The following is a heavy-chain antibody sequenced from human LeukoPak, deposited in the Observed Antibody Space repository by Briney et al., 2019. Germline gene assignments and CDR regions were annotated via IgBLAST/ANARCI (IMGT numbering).Heavy chain of an antibody. CDR3: ARRGGSSSRRSPIDY. CDR1: GFTFNDHA. CDR2: INWNSDNI. J-gene: IGHJ4*02. D-gene: IGHD6-6*01. Sequence: GGSLRLSCAASGFTFNDHAMYWVRQAPGKGLEWVSGINWNSDNIGYADSVKGRFTISRDDAKNSLFLQMNSLRAEDTAVYYCARRGGSSSRRSPIDYWGQGTLVTVSS. V-gene: IGHV3-9*01.